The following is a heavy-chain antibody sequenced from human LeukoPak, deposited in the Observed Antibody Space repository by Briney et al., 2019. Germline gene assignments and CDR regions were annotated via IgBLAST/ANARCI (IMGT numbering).Heavy chain of an antibody. CDR3: AREVTMVRGVITINWFDP. V-gene: IGHV1-69*06. D-gene: IGHD3-10*01. Sequence: SVKVSCEASGGTFSSYAISWVRQAPGQGLEWMGGIIPIFGTANYAQKFQGRVTITADKSTSTAYMELSSLRSEDTAVYYCAREVTMVRGVITINWFDPWGQGTLVTVSS. CDR2: IIPIFGTA. CDR1: GGTFSSYA. J-gene: IGHJ5*02.